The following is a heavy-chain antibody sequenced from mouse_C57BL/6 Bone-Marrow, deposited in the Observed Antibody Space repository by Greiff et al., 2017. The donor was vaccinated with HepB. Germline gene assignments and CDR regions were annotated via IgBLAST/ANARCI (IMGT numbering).Heavy chain of an antibody. J-gene: IGHJ4*01. D-gene: IGHD1-1*01. Sequence: GGGLVQPKGSLKLSCAASGFSFNTYAMNWVRQAPGKGLEWVARIRSKSNNYATYYADSVKDRFTISRDDSESMLYLQMNNLKTEDTAMYYCVRRDYGSSYGGAMDYWGQGTSVTVSS. CDR2: IRSKSNNYAT. CDR1: GFSFNTYA. V-gene: IGHV10-1*01. CDR3: VRRDYGSSYGGAMDY.